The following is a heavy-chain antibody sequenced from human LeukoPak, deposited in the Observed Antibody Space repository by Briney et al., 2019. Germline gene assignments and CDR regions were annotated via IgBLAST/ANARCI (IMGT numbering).Heavy chain of an antibody. Sequence: SETLSLTCAVSGGSISSSYWWSWVRQPPGKGLEWIGEIYHSGSTNYNPSLKSRVTISVDTSKNQFSLKLTSVTAADTAVYFCARGFRGDNFDYWGQGTLVTVSS. CDR3: ARGFRGDNFDY. D-gene: IGHD7-27*01. CDR1: GGSISSSYW. V-gene: IGHV4-4*02. CDR2: IYHSGST. J-gene: IGHJ4*02.